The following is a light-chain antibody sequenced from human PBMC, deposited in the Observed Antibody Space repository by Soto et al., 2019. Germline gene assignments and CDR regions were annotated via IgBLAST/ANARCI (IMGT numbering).Light chain of an antibody. J-gene: IGKJ1*01. V-gene: IGKV4-1*01. CDR3: QQYYSTPPT. CDR2: WAS. CDR1: QSVLYSSNNKNY. Sequence: DIVMTQSPDSLAVSLGERATINCKSSQSVLYSSNNKNYLAWYQQKLGQPPKLLIYWASIRESGVPDRFSGSGSETDFTLTISSLQAEDVAVYYCQQYYSTPPTFGQGTKVEIK.